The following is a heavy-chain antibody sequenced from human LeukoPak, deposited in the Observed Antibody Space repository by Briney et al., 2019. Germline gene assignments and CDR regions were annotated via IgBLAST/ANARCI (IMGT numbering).Heavy chain of an antibody. CDR2: IYYSGST. CDR1: GGSISSSSYY. V-gene: IGHV4-39*01. D-gene: IGHD3-3*01. J-gene: IGHJ4*02. CDR3: SRHVSHYDFWLDY. Sequence: SETLSLTCTVSGGSISSSSYYWGWIRQPPGKGLEWIGSIYYSGSTYYNPSLKSRVTISVDTSKNQFSLKLSSVTAADTAVYYCSRHVSHYDFWLDYWGQGTLVTVSS.